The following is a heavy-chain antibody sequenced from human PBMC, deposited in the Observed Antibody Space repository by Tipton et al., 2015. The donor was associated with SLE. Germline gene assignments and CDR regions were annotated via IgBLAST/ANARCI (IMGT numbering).Heavy chain of an antibody. CDR3: AVYSLEGGFDY. CDR2: IYYSGST. CDR1: GGSISSGGYY. V-gene: IGHV4-61*08. Sequence: TLSLTCTVSGGSISSGGYYWSWIRQHPGKGLEWIGYIYYSGSTNYNPSLKSRVTISVDTSKNQFSLKLSSVTAADTAVYYCAVYSLEGGFDYWGQGTLVTVSS. J-gene: IGHJ4*02. D-gene: IGHD3-3*01.